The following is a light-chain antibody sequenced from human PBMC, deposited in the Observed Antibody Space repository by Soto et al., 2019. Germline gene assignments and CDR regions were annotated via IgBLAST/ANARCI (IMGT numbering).Light chain of an antibody. Sequence: QSALTQPASVSGSPGQSITISCTGTSSDVGGYNYVSWYQQHPGKAPKLIFYDVNNRPSGVSNRFSGSKSGNTASLTISGAQAEDEADYYCSSYTSSRTYIFGTGTKLTVL. J-gene: IGLJ1*01. CDR2: DVN. V-gene: IGLV2-14*01. CDR1: SSDVGGYNY. CDR3: SSYTSSRTYI.